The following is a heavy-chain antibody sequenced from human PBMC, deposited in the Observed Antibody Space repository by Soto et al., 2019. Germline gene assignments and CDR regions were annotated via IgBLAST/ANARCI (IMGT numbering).Heavy chain of an antibody. D-gene: IGHD3-16*02. V-gene: IGHV4-31*03. CDR3: ARGGILNGYYDYIWGSYRVFDY. Sequence: SETLSLTCTVSGGSISSGGYYWSWIRQHPGKGLEWIGYIYYSGSTYYNPSLKSRVTISVDTSKNQFSLKLSSVTAADTAVYYCARGGILNGYYDYIWGSYRVFDYWGQGTLVTVSS. CDR2: IYYSGST. CDR1: GGSISSGGYY. J-gene: IGHJ4*02.